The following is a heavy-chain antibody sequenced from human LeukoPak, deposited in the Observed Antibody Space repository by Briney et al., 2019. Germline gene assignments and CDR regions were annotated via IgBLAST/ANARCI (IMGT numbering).Heavy chain of an antibody. J-gene: IGHJ4*02. Sequence: NASVTLSLTCAVYGGSFSGYYWSWIRQPPGKGLEWIGEINHSGSTNYNPSLKSRVTISVDTSKNQFSLKLSSVTAADTAVYYCARGPPWYYYGSGSYRYFDYWGQGTLVTVSS. D-gene: IGHD3-10*01. CDR2: INHSGST. V-gene: IGHV4-34*01. CDR3: ARGPPWYYYGSGSYRYFDY. CDR1: GGSFSGYY.